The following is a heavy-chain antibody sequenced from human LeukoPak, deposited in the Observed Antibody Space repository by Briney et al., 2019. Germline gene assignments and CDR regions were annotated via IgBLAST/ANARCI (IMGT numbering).Heavy chain of an antibody. CDR2: ISSSSSYI. CDR1: GFTFSSYS. Sequence: GGSLRLSCAASGFTFSSYSMNWVRQAPGKGLEWVSSISSSSSYIYYADSVKGRFTISRDNAKNSLYLQMNSLRAEDTAVYYCVREGIVVATTIFYYMDVWGKGTTVTISS. CDR3: VREGIVVATTIFYYMDV. V-gene: IGHV3-21*01. D-gene: IGHD6-19*01. J-gene: IGHJ6*03.